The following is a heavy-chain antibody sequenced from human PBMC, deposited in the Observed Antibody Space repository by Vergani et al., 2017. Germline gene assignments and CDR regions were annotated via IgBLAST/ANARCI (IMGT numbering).Heavy chain of an antibody. D-gene: IGHD4-11*01. CDR2: ISSSSSTI. J-gene: IGHJ4*02. CDR3: ARGKLHSNYFMGDLGFDY. V-gene: IGHV3-48*01. CDR1: GFTFSSYS. Sequence: EVQLVESGGGLVQPGGSLRLSCAASGFTFSSYSMNWVRQAPGKGLEWVSYISSSSSTIYYADSVKGRFTISRDNAKNSLYLQMNSLRAEETAVYYCARGKLHSNYFMGDLGFDYWGQGTLVTVSS.